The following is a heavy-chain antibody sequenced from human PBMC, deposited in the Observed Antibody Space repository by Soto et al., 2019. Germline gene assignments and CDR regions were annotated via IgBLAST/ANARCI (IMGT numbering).Heavy chain of an antibody. J-gene: IGHJ5*02. Sequence: EVPLVESGGGLVKPGGSLRLSCAASGFTFSNAWMSWVRQAPGKGLEWVGRIKSKTDGGTTDYAAPVKGRFTISRDDSKNTLYLQMNSLKTEDTPVYYCTTDRMLLGVWFDPWGQGTLVTVSS. D-gene: IGHD3-10*01. V-gene: IGHV3-15*01. CDR3: TTDRMLLGVWFDP. CDR1: GFTFSNAW. CDR2: IKSKTDGGTT.